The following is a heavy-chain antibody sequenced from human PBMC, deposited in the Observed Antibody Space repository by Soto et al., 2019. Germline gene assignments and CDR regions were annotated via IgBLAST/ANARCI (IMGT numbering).Heavy chain of an antibody. CDR1: RFTVSSNY. Sequence: PGGSLRLSCAASRFTVSSNYMSWVRQAPGKGLEWVSVIYSGGSTYYADSVKDRFTISRDNSKNTLYLQMNSLRAEDTAVYYCARDQEVYDYDFWSGSHYFDYWGQGTLVTVSS. V-gene: IGHV3-66*01. CDR2: IYSGGST. J-gene: IGHJ4*02. D-gene: IGHD3-3*01. CDR3: ARDQEVYDYDFWSGSHYFDY.